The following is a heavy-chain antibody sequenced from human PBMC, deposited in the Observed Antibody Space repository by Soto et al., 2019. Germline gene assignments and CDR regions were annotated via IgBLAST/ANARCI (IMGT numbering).Heavy chain of an antibody. CDR1: GFTFSAYW. CDR2: ISDDGSTA. V-gene: IGHV3-74*01. J-gene: IGHJ4*02. CDR3: ARGPRVSSTGTGAH. D-gene: IGHD1-1*01. Sequence: GGSLRLSCSGSGFTFSAYWMHWVRQVPGKGLTWVSRISDDGSTATYADSVKGRFVISRDNAKNSLYLEMNTLRADDSGLYYCARGPRVSSTGTGAHWGRGTLVTVSS.